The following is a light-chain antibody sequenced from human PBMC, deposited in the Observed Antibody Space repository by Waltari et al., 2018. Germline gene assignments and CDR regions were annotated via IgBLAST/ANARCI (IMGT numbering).Light chain of an antibody. CDR3: QQRSNWPPPFT. J-gene: IGKJ3*01. CDR1: QSVSSY. V-gene: IGKV3-11*01. CDR2: DAS. Sequence: EIVLTQFPATLSLSPGERATLSCRASQSVSSYLAWYQQKPGQAPRLLIYDASNRATGIPARFSGSGSGTDFTLTISSLEPEDFAVYYCQQRSNWPPPFTFGPGTKVDIK.